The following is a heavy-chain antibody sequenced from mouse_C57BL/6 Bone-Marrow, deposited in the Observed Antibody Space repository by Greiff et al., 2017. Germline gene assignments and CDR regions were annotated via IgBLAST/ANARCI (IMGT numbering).Heavy chain of an antibody. CDR3: AREGFPFDY. CDR2: ISYDGSN. J-gene: IGHJ2*01. CDR1: GYSITSGYY. V-gene: IGHV3-6*01. Sequence: DVQLQESGPGLVKPSQSLSLTCSVTGYSITSGYYWNWIRQFPGNKLEWMGYISYDGSNNYNPSLKNRISITRDTSKNQFFLKLNSVTTEDTATYYCAREGFPFDYWGQGTTLTVSS.